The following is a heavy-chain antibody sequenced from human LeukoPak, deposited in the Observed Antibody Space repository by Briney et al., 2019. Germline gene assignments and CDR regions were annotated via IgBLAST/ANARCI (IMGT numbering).Heavy chain of an antibody. D-gene: IGHD6-6*01. CDR2: ISWNSGSR. CDR1: VWIFVEYA. J-gene: IGHJ4*02. CDR3: AKEHRPFRYSSSSGLGY. V-gene: IGHV3-9*01. Sequence: GWGLSQSCAACVWIFVEYARHGVRQAGSRGGAGVAGISWNSGSRGSADAVKGRFTISRDNAKNTLYLQMNSLRAEDTALYYCAKEHRPFRYSSSSGLGYWGQGTLVTVSS.